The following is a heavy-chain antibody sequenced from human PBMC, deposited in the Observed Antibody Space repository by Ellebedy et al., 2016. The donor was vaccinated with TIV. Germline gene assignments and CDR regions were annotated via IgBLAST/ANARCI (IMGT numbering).Heavy chain of an antibody. J-gene: IGHJ6*02. D-gene: IGHD5-24*01. CDR1: GGTFSTYA. CDR2: ILPISDTA. Sequence: AASVTVSCKASGGTFSTYAITWVRQAPGQGLEWLGGILPISDTAIYEQKFQGRVTITADDSTATAYMELNSLRPEDTAVYFCARVLDGYSHARPQDVWGQGTTVTVSS. CDR3: ARVLDGYSHARPQDV. V-gene: IGHV1-69*13.